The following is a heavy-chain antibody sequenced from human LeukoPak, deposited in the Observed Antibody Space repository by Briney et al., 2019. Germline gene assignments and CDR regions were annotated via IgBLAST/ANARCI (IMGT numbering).Heavy chain of an antibody. V-gene: IGHV3-74*01. CDR3: VQQLDESDYYYGMDV. CDR2: INRDGSST. J-gene: IGHJ6*02. Sequence: PGGSLRLSCAASGFSFNRHWMHWVRQAPGKGLVWVSRINRDGSSTIYADSVKGRFTVSRDNAKNTLYLQMNSLRSEDTAVYYCVQQLDESDYYYGMDVWGQGTTGTVSS. D-gene: IGHD6-13*01. CDR1: GFSFNRHW.